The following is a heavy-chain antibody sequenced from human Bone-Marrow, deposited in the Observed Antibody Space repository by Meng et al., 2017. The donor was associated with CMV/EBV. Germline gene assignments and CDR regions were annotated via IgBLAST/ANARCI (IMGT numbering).Heavy chain of an antibody. J-gene: IGHJ4*02. D-gene: IGHD4-23*01. Sequence: GESLKISCAASGFIFSSYTMTWVRQAPGKGLEWVSGISGRGDSTYFADSVKGRFTISRDKSKNTLYLHMNSLRVEDTAVYYCAKLVVRTGDYWGQGTLVTVSS. V-gene: IGHV3-23*01. CDR1: GFIFSSYT. CDR2: ISGRGDST. CDR3: AKLVVRTGDY.